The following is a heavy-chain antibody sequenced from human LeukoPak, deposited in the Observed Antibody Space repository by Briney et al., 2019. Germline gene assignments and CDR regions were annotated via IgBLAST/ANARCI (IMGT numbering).Heavy chain of an antibody. Sequence: GGSLRLSCAASGFTFRSYAMNWVRQAPGKGLEWVSSISGSSTDIYYVDSVKGRFTISRDNAKNSVFLQINNLRAEDTAIYYCARRGYHDSSGYDYWGQGTLVTASS. CDR1: GFTFRSYA. CDR3: ARRGYHDSSGYDY. J-gene: IGHJ4*02. V-gene: IGHV3-21*06. CDR2: ISGSSTDI. D-gene: IGHD3-22*01.